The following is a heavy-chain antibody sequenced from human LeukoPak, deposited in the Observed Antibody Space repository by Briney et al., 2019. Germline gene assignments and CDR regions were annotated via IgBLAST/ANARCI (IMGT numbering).Heavy chain of an antibody. J-gene: IGHJ5*02. Sequence: GASVKVSCKASGYTFTSYYLHWVRQAPGQGLEWIGIINPSGGSASYAQKLQGRVTMTRDTSTSTVYLELSSLRSGDTAVYYCARATQSWFDPWGQGTLVTVSS. V-gene: IGHV1-46*01. CDR3: ARATQSWFDP. CDR2: INPSGGSA. CDR1: GYTFTSYY.